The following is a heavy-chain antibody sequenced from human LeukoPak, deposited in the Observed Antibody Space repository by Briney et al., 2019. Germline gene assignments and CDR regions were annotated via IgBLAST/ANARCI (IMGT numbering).Heavy chain of an antibody. V-gene: IGHV4-59*01. J-gene: IGHJ4*02. CDR1: GGSISSYY. CDR2: IYYSGST. Sequence: PSETLSLTCTVSGGSISSYYWSWIRQPPGKGLEWIGYIYYSGSTNYNPSLKSRVTISVDTSKNQFSLKLSSVTAADTAVYYCARMYGGSPSTSLFDYWGQGTLVTVSS. D-gene: IGHD4-23*01. CDR3: ARMYGGSPSTSLFDY.